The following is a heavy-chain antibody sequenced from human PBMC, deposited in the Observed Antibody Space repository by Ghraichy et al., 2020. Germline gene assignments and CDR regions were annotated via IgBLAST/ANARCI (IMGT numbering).Heavy chain of an antibody. D-gene: IGHD3-10*01. CDR1: VESFTDHY. CDR3: ARRTGTIDY. Sequence: SETLSLTCAVYVESFTDHYWTWIRQVPGKGLEWIGEINHSGSAKYNPSFASRVAISADTSKNQFSLNLNSLTAADMGVYYCARRTGTIDYWGQGTLVTVSS. V-gene: IGHV4-34*01. J-gene: IGHJ4*02. CDR2: INHSGSA.